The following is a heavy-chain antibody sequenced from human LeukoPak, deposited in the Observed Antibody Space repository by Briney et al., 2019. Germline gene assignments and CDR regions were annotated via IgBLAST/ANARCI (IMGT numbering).Heavy chain of an antibody. CDR1: GYTFTSYY. CDR2: ISAYNGNT. Sequence: ASVKVSCKASGYTFTSYYMHWVRQARGQGLEWMGWISAYNGNTNYAQKLQGRVTMTTDTSTSTAYMELRSLRSDDTAVYYCARGEAKYDSSGYYNYWGQGTLVTVSS. D-gene: IGHD3-22*01. V-gene: IGHV1-18*04. CDR3: ARGEAKYDSSGYYNY. J-gene: IGHJ4*02.